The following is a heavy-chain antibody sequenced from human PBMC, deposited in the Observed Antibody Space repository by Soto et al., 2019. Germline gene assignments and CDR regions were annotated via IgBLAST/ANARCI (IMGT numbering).Heavy chain of an antibody. V-gene: IGHV3-33*01. D-gene: IGHD3-10*01. CDR2: IWFDGSNK. CDR3: ARDPSHGSGSYLDY. J-gene: IGHJ4*02. CDR1: GFTFSNYG. Sequence: VGSLRLSCAASGFTFSNYGMHWVRQAPGKGLEWVAVIWFDGSNKYYADSVTGRFTISRDNSKNTLFVQMNSLRAEDTAVYYCARDPSHGSGSYLDYWGQGTLVTVSS.